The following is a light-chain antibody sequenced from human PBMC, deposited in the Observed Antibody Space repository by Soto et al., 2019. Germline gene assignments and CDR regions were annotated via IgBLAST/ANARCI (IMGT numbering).Light chain of an antibody. CDR3: QQYNSYSSVT. CDR2: DAS. CDR1: QSISSW. Sequence: DIQMTQSPSTLSASVGDRVTITCRASQSISSWLAWYQQKPGKAPKPLIYDASSLESGVPSRFSGSGSGTEFTLTISSLQPDDFATYYCQQYNSYSSVTFGQGTKVDIK. V-gene: IGKV1-5*01. J-gene: IGKJ2*01.